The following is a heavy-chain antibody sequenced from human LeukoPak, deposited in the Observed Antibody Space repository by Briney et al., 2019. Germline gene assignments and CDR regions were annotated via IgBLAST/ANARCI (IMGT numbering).Heavy chain of an antibody. V-gene: IGHV3-23*01. CDR2: ISKSGDST. CDR3: AKDQGYSSAWYSRDGFDL. D-gene: IGHD6-19*01. Sequence: GGSLRLSCAASGFSFSSYAMSWVRQAPGKGLEWVSAISKSGDSTFYADSVKGRFTISRDNSQNTLYVQMNSLRAEDTAVYYCAKDQGYSSAWYSRDGFDLWGQGTMVTVSS. J-gene: IGHJ3*01. CDR1: GFSFSSYA.